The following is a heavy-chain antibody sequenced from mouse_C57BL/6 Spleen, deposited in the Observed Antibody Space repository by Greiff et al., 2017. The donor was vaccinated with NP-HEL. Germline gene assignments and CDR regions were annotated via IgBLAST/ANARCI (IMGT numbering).Heavy chain of an antibody. CDR1: GYTFTSYD. D-gene: IGHD2-5*01. Sequence: VQLQQSGPELVKPGASVKLSCKASGYTFTSYDINWVKQRPGQGLEWIGWIYPRDGSTKYNEKFKGKATLTVDTSSRTAYMELHSLTSEDSAVYFCARSAYYSNYGAMDYWGQGTSVTVSS. CDR3: ARSAYYSNYGAMDY. CDR2: IYPRDGST. V-gene: IGHV1-85*01. J-gene: IGHJ4*01.